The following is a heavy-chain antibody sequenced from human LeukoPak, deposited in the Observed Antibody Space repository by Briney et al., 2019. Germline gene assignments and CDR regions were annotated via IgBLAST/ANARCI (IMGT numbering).Heavy chain of an antibody. D-gene: IGHD6-13*01. CDR1: GFTFSSYS. V-gene: IGHV3-48*04. CDR3: ARDLRGGPQLGFFDY. J-gene: IGHJ4*02. Sequence: GRSLRLSCAASGFTFSSYSMNWVRQAPGKGLEWVSYISSSSSTIYYADSVKGRFTISRDNAKNSLYLQMNSLRAEDTAVYYCARDLRGGPQLGFFDYWGQGTLVTVSS. CDR2: ISSSSSTI.